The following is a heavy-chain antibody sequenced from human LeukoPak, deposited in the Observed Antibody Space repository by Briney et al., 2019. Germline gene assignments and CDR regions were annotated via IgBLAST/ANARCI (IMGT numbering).Heavy chain of an antibody. CDR3: ARDHYGSGSFFWFDY. D-gene: IGHD3-10*01. Sequence: SETLSLTCTVSGGSISSYYWSWIRQPAGKGLEWIGRIYTSGSTNYNPSLKSRVTMSVDTSKNQFSLKLSSVTAADTAVYYCARDHYGSGSFFWFDYWGQGTLVTVSS. V-gene: IGHV4-4*07. CDR2: IYTSGST. J-gene: IGHJ4*02. CDR1: GGSISSYY.